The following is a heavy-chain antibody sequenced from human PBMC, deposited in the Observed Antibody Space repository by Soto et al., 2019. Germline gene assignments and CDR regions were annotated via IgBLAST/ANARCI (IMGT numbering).Heavy chain of an antibody. V-gene: IGHV4-61*01. CDR1: GVSFKSGSYS. CDR3: ARDFAYFDS. Sequence: SETLSLTCTVSGVSFKSGSYSWSWLRHPPGKGLEWIGYVYHTGGTRYNPSLKNRVSKSMDTSKNQSSLNLDSMTAADTAVYFCARDFAYFDSWGQGTLVTVSS. D-gene: IGHD3-3*01. CDR2: VYHTGGT. J-gene: IGHJ4*02.